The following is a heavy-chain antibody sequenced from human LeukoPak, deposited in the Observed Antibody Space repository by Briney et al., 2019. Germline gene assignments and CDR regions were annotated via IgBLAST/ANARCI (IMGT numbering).Heavy chain of an antibody. CDR3: ATAPDYNWNSNFDY. D-gene: IGHD1-7*01. Sequence: ASVKVSCKVSGYTLTELSMHWVRQAPGKGLEWMGGFDPEDGETIYAQKFQGRVTMTEDTSTDTAYMELSSQRSEDTAVYYCATAPDYNWNSNFDYWGQGTLVTVSS. CDR1: GYTLTELS. V-gene: IGHV1-24*01. J-gene: IGHJ4*02. CDR2: FDPEDGET.